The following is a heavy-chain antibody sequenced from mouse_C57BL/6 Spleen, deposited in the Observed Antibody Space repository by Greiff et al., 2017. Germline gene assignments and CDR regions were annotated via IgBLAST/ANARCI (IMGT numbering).Heavy chain of an antibody. CDR3: AREAGSPYAMYY. CDR2: IHPNSGST. CDR1: GYTFTSYW. D-gene: IGHD2-2*01. V-gene: IGHV1-64*01. J-gene: IGHJ4*01. Sequence: VQLQQPGAELVKPGASVKLSCKASGYTFTSYWMHWVKQRPGQGLEWIGMIHPNSGSTNYNEKFKSKATLTVDKSSSTAYMQLSSLTSEDSAVYYCAREAGSPYAMYYWGQGTSVTVSS.